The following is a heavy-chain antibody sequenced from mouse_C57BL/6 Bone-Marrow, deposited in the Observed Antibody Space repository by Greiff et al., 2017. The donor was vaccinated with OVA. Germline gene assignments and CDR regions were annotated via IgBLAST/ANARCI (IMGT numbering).Heavy chain of an antibody. Sequence: VQLQESGAELVKPGASVKISCKASGYAFSSYWMNWVKQRPGKGLEWIGQIYPGDGDTNYNGKFKGKATLTADKSSSTAYMQLSSLTSEDSAVYFCARGRVYDGYFAYWGQGTLVTVSA. CDR2: IYPGDGDT. CDR3: ARGRVYDGYFAY. CDR1: GYAFSSYW. V-gene: IGHV1-80*01. J-gene: IGHJ3*01. D-gene: IGHD2-3*01.